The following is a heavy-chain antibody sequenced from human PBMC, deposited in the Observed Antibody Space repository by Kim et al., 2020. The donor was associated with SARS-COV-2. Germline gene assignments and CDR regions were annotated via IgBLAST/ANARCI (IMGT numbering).Heavy chain of an antibody. CDR3: AKESDAFDI. CDR1: GLNFSSHV. CDR2: TSYDEKSK. V-gene: IGHV3-30*18. Sequence: GGSLRLSCAASGLNFSSHVMHWVRQAPGKGLEWVAITSYDEKSKYYADSVKGRFTISRDNSKNVLYLQMNSVRREDTAVYYCAKESDAFDIWGQGTMVTVSS. J-gene: IGHJ3*02.